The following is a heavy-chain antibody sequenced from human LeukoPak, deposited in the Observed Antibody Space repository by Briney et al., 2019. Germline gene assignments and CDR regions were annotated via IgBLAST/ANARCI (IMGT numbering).Heavy chain of an antibody. CDR1: GFTLGDYA. J-gene: IGHJ3*02. CDR3: TTEYKIQWLVGASDAFDI. CDR2: IRSKAYGGTT. Sequence: PGGSLRLSCTASGFTLGDYAMSWVRQAPGKGLEWVGFIRSKAYGGTTEYAASVKGRFTISRDDSKSIAYLQMNSLKTEDTAVYYCTTEYKIQWLVGASDAFDIWGQGTMVTVSS. V-gene: IGHV3-49*04. D-gene: IGHD6-19*01.